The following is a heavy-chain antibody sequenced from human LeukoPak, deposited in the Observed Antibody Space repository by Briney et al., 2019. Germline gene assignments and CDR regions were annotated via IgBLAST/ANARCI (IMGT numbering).Heavy chain of an antibody. V-gene: IGHV4-34*01. CDR3: ARPLLRVAAAGTGYFQH. Sequence: SETLSLTCTVSGGSISSYYWSWIRQPPGKGLEWIGEINHSGSTNYNPSLKSRVTISVDTSKNQFSLKLSSVTAADTAVYYCARPLLRVAAAGTGYFQHWGQGTLVTVSS. CDR1: GGSISSYY. J-gene: IGHJ1*01. CDR2: INHSGST. D-gene: IGHD6-13*01.